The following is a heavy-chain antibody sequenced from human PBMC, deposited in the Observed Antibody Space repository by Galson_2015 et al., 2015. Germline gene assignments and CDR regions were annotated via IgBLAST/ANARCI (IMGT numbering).Heavy chain of an antibody. D-gene: IGHD3-22*01. CDR3: GSGMIAKVAVTVVDY. V-gene: IGHV3-30-3*01. J-gene: IGHJ4*02. Sequence: SLRLSCAVSGFTFSTYSMHWVRQAPGKGLEWVALISYDGGNKYYADSVRGRFTISRDNSKNTLYLQMNSLRAEDTAVYYCGSGMIAKVAVTVVDYWGQGTQVTVSS. CDR1: GFTFSTYS. CDR2: ISYDGGNK.